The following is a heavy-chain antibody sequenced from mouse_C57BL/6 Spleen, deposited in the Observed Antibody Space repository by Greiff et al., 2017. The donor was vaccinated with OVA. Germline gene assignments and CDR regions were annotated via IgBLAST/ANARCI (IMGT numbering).Heavy chain of an antibody. D-gene: IGHD2-3*01. V-gene: IGHV5-17*01. CDR1: GFTFSDYG. Sequence: EVQLVESGGGLVKPGGSLKLSCAASGFTFSDYGMHWVRQAPEKGLEWVAYISSGSSTIYYADTVKGRFTISRDNAKNTLFLQMTSPRSEDTAMYYCARGVTRDYYAMDYWGQGTSVTVSS. CDR3: ARGVTRDYYAMDY. J-gene: IGHJ4*01. CDR2: ISSGSSTI.